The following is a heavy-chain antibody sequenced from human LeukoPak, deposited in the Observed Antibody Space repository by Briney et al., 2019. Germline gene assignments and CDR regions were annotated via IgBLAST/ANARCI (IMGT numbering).Heavy chain of an antibody. CDR1: GVSISSSSYY. J-gene: IGHJ4*02. D-gene: IGHD4-17*01. Sequence: KASETLSLTCPVSGVSISSSSYYWGWIRQPPGKGLEWIGSIYYSGSTYYNPSLKSRVTISVDTSKNQFSLKLSSVTAADTAVYYCARLSTTVTFFDYWGQGTLVTVSS. CDR2: IYYSGST. CDR3: ARLSTTVTFFDY. V-gene: IGHV4-39*01.